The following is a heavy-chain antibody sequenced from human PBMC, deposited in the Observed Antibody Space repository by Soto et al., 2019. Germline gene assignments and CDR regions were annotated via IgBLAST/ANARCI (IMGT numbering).Heavy chain of an antibody. D-gene: IGHD2-2*01. Sequence: QVQLVQSGAEVKKPGSSVKVSCKASGGTFSSYAISWVRQAPGQGLEWMGGIIPIFGTANYAQKFQGRVTITADESTSTAYMELSSPRSEDTAVYYCAREDDIVVVPAANSGYYYGMDVWGQGTTVTVSS. CDR2: IIPIFGTA. V-gene: IGHV1-69*01. CDR1: GGTFSSYA. CDR3: AREDDIVVVPAANSGYYYGMDV. J-gene: IGHJ6*02.